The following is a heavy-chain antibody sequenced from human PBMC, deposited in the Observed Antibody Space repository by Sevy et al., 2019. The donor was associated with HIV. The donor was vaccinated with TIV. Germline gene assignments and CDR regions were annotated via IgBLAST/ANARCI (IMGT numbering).Heavy chain of an antibody. CDR1: GFTFSSYA. CDR3: AKNPGVGSYYYMDV. CDR2: ISGSGGST. D-gene: IGHD1-26*01. V-gene: IGHV3-23*01. J-gene: IGHJ6*03. Sequence: GGSLRLSCAASGFTFSSYAMSWVRQAPGKGLEWVSSISGSGGSTYYADSLKGQFTISRDNSKNTLYLQVNSLRVEGTAVYYCAKNPGVGSYYYMDVWGKGTTVTVSS.